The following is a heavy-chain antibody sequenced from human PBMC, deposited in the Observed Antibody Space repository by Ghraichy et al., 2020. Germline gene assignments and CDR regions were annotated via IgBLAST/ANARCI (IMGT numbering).Heavy chain of an antibody. CDR1: GISLSSFG. D-gene: IGHD2-15*01. CDR3: VRQCTELRDKLDYYYCMDV. CDR2: ITSNGGTT. V-gene: IGHV3-64*04. Sequence: GGSLRLSCSVSGISLSSFGMHWVRQAPGKGLEYVSGITSNGGTTSHADSVKGRFSISRENAKNSMYLQMNSLRAGDSAVYFCVRQCTELRDKLDYYYCMDVWGQGTTVTVSS. J-gene: IGHJ6*02.